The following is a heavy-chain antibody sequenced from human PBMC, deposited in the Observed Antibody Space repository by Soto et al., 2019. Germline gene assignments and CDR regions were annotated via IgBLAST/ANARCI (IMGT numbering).Heavy chain of an antibody. CDR3: ARDRAPYYDFWSGTNWFDP. CDR1: GFTFSSYW. J-gene: IGHJ5*02. Sequence: PGGSLRLSCAASGFTFSSYWMHWVRQAPGKGLVWVSRINSDGSSTSYADSVKGRFTISRDNAKNTLYLQMNSLRAEDTAVYYSARDRAPYYDFWSGTNWFDPWGQGTLVTVSS. CDR2: INSDGSST. V-gene: IGHV3-74*01. D-gene: IGHD3-3*01.